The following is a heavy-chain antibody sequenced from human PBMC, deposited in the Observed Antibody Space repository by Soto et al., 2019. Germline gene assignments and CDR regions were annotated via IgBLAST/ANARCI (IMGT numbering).Heavy chain of an antibody. V-gene: IGHV3-7*03. CDR2: IRPDGSET. CDR3: AGWGGHDYNY. J-gene: IGHJ4*02. D-gene: IGHD4-4*01. Sequence: EVQLVQSGGGLVQPGGSLRLSCVGSGFTFTDFYMNWVRQAPGKGLEWVANIRPDGSETNYVESVKGRFTTSRDNAKTSLFLKMNSLRADDTAVYYCAGWGGHDYNYWGQGILVTVSS. CDR1: GFTFTDFY.